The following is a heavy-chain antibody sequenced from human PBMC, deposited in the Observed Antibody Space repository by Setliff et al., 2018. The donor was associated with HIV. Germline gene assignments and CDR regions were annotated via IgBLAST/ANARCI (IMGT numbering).Heavy chain of an antibody. D-gene: IGHD2-21*02. J-gene: IGHJ3*02. CDR3: ARLLQGGNYAFDI. CDR2: IYYSGST. CDR1: GGSIVRYY. V-gene: IGHV4-59*08. Sequence: SETLSLTCTVSGGSIVRYYWTWIRQPPGKGLEWIGYIYYSGSTNYNPSLKSRVIISVDTSKMQFPLKLRSVTAADTAMYYCARLLQGGNYAFDIWGQGTMVTVSS.